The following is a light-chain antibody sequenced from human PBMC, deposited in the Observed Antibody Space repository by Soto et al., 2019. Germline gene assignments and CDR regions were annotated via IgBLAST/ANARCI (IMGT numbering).Light chain of an antibody. J-gene: IGKJ1*01. CDR1: QSVSSSY. CDR3: QQDGSAPRT. Sequence: EIVLTQSPGTLSLSPGERSTLSCSASQSVSSSYLAWYQQKPGQAPRLLIYGASSRATGIPDRFSGSGSGTDFTLTISRLEPEDFAVYYCQQDGSAPRTFGQGTKVDIK. V-gene: IGKV3-20*01. CDR2: GAS.